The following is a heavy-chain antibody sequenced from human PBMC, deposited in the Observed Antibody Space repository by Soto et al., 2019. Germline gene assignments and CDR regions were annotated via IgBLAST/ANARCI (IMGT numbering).Heavy chain of an antibody. Sequence: SETLSLTCTVSGGSISSGGYYWSWIRQHPGKGLEWIGYIYYSGSTYYNPSLKSRVTISVDTSKNQFSLELSSVTAADTAVYYCARFSRGSSGLDYWGQGTLVTVS. CDR1: GGSISSGGYY. CDR2: IYYSGST. D-gene: IGHD3-22*01. CDR3: ARFSRGSSGLDY. J-gene: IGHJ4*02. V-gene: IGHV4-31*03.